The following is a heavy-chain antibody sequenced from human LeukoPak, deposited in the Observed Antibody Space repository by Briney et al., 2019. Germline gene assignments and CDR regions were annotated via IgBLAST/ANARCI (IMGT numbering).Heavy chain of an antibody. D-gene: IGHD2-8*02. Sequence: ASVKVSCKASGYTFTGYYMHWVRQAPGQGLEWMGWINPNSGGTNYAQKFQGRVTMTRDTSISTAYMELSRLRSDDTAVYYCARAAVWSRWYFDYWGQGTLVTVSS. J-gene: IGHJ4*02. CDR2: INPNSGGT. V-gene: IGHV1-2*02. CDR3: ARAAVWSRWYFDY. CDR1: GYTFTGYY.